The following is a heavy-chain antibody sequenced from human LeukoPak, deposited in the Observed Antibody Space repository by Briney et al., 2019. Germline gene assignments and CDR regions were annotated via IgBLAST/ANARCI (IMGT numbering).Heavy chain of an antibody. CDR3: ARPYYYSSGSLPY. CDR1: GFTFSSYA. CDR2: INKDGSEI. Sequence: GGSLRLSCAASGFTFSSYAMTWVRQAPGKGLEWVANINKDGSEIYYGDSVKGRFTISRDNAKNSLYLQMNSLRAEDTAVYYCARPYYYSSGSLPYWGQGTLVTVSS. J-gene: IGHJ4*02. D-gene: IGHD3-10*01. V-gene: IGHV3-7*01.